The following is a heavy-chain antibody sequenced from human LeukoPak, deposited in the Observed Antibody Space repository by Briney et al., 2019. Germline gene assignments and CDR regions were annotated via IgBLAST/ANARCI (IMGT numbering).Heavy chain of an antibody. Sequence: GGSLRLSCAASGFTFSHYWMSWVRQAPGKGLEWVANIKPDGSDKYYVDSVKGRFTISRDNAKNTLYLQMDSLRAEDTAVYYCARDDMWAFDMCGQGTMVTVSS. CDR2: IKPDGSDK. J-gene: IGHJ3*02. D-gene: IGHD2-15*01. CDR3: ARDDMWAFDM. CDR1: GFTFSHYW. V-gene: IGHV3-7*01.